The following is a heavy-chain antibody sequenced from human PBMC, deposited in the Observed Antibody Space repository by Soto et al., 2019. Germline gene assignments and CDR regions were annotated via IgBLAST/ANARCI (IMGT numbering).Heavy chain of an antibody. CDR3: AKGSDTAMGYYYYYYYMDV. D-gene: IGHD5-18*01. Sequence: GGSLRLSCAASGFTFSSYAMSWVRQAPGKGLEWVSAISGSGGSTYYADSVKGRFTISRDNSKNTLYLQMNSLRAEDTAVYYCAKGSDTAMGYYYYYYYMDVWGKGTTVTVSS. J-gene: IGHJ6*03. V-gene: IGHV3-23*01. CDR1: GFTFSSYA. CDR2: ISGSGGST.